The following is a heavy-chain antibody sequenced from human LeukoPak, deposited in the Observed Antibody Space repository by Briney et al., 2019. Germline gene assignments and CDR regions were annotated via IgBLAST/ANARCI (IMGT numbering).Heavy chain of an antibody. V-gene: IGHV1-24*01. D-gene: IGHD1-26*01. CDR1: GYTLTELS. J-gene: IGHJ4*02. CDR3: TTEPNKFYPSSVGATTGFDY. CDR2: FDPEDGET. Sequence: GASVNVSCKVSGYTLTELSMHWVRQAPGKGREWMGGFDPEDGETIYAQKFQGRVTMTEDTSTDTAYMELSRQRSEDTAVYYCTTEPNKFYPSSVGATTGFDYWGQGTLVTVSS.